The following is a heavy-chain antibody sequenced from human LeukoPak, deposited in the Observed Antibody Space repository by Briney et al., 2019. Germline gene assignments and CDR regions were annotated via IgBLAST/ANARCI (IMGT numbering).Heavy chain of an antibody. CDR2: IYSSGNT. CDR3: ARDSPGIAAAGLN. V-gene: IGHV4-59*01. Sequence: SETLSLTCTVSGGSISGYYWSWLRQSPGKGLEWIGFIYSSGNTNYNPSFTSRATISVDTSKNQFSLKLNSVTAADTAVYYCARDSPGIAAAGLNWGQGTLVTVSS. J-gene: IGHJ4*02. D-gene: IGHD6-13*01. CDR1: GGSISGYY.